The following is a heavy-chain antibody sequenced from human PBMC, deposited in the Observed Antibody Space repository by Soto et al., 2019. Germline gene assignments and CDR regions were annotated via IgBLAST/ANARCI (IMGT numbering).Heavy chain of an antibody. J-gene: IGHJ4*02. CDR2: ISYSGST. D-gene: IGHD2-15*01. CDR3: ATMGTPATGLYFFDY. V-gene: IGHV4-30-4*01. Sequence: SETLSLTCTVSGGSISSGNYYWSWIRQPPGKGLEWIGFISYSGSTYYSTSLKSRVTISVDASKSQFSLNLSFVTAADTAVYYCATMGTPATGLYFFDYWGQGSLVTVSS. CDR1: GGSISSGNYY.